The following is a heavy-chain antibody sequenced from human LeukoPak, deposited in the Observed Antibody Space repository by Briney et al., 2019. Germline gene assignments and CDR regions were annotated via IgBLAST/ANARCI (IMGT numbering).Heavy chain of an antibody. CDR1: GYTFTSYG. Sequence: ASVKVSCKASGYTFTSYGIIWVRQAPGQGLEWMGWISAYNDNTNYAQKLQGRVTMTTDTSTSTAYMELRSLRSDDTAVYYCARDHSYYDILTGYYALSIPGYWGQGTLVTVSS. D-gene: IGHD3-9*01. CDR2: ISAYNDNT. CDR3: ARDHSYYDILTGYYALSIPGY. J-gene: IGHJ4*02. V-gene: IGHV1-18*01.